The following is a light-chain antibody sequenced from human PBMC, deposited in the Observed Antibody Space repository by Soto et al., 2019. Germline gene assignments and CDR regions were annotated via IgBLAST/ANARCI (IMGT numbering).Light chain of an antibody. Sequence: QSVLTQPASVSGSPGQSITISCTGTSSDVGSYDLVSWYQQHPGKAPKLMIYEVTKRPSGVPNRFSGSKSGNTASLTISGLQPEDEADYYCCSYASGSTYVFGTGTKVTVL. V-gene: IGLV2-23*02. CDR2: EVT. CDR1: SSDVGSYDL. J-gene: IGLJ1*01. CDR3: CSYASGSTYV.